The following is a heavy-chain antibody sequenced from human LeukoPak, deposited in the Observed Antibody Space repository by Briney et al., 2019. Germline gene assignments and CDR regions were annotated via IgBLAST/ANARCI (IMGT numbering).Heavy chain of an antibody. V-gene: IGHV4-61*02. CDR2: IYTSGST. Sequence: PSQTLSLTCTVSGGSISSGSYYWSWIRQPAGKGLEWIGRIYTSGSTNYYPSLKSRVTISVDTSKNQFSLKLSSVTAADTAVYYCARGWRSRYYFDYWGQGTLVTVSS. J-gene: IGHJ4*02. CDR1: GGSISSGSYY. D-gene: IGHD5-24*01. CDR3: ARGWRSRYYFDY.